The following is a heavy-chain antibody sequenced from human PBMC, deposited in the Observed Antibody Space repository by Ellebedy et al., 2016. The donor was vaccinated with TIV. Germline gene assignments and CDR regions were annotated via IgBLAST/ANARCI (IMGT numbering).Heavy chain of an antibody. CDR2: INANGVSI. D-gene: IGHD3-10*01. J-gene: IGHJ6*02. CDR1: GFTFSSYA. Sequence: PGGSLRLSCAASGFTFSSYAMSRVRQAPGQGLEWVSGINANGVSIAYADSVKGRFTISRDNSKDTLFLQMNSLRAEDTAVYYCAKAGGGVGMVRGVFWGMDVWGQGTTVTVSS. V-gene: IGHV3-23*01. CDR3: AKAGGGVGMVRGVFWGMDV.